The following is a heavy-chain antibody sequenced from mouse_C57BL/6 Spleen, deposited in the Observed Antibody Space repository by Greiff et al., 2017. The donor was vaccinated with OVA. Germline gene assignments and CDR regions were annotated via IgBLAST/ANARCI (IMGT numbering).Heavy chain of an antibody. CDR1: GYTFTSYW. V-gene: IGHV1-50*01. J-gene: IGHJ4*01. Sequence: QVQLQQPGAELVKPGASVKLSCKASGYTFTSYWMQWVKQRPGQGLEWIGEIDPSDSYTNYNQKFKGKATLTVDTSSSTAYMQLSSLTSEDSAVYYCARREYYYGSRDYAMDYWGQGTSVTVSS. CDR3: ARREYYYGSRDYAMDY. CDR2: IDPSDSYT. D-gene: IGHD1-1*01.